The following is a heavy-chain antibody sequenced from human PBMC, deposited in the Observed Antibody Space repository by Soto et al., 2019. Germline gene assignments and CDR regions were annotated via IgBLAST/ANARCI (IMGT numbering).Heavy chain of an antibody. CDR2: ISHDGSYK. CDR3: AKGLLAIVGTTLPRDAFNI. V-gene: IGHV3-30*18. J-gene: IGHJ3*02. D-gene: IGHD1-26*01. CDR1: GFSFTTYV. Sequence: QVQLVESGGGVVQPGRSLRLSCAASGFSFTTYVMHWVRQAPGQGLEWVAVISHDGSYKYYGDAVKGRFTNSRDTSKNRVYLEMNSLRPEATAVYYCAKGLLAIVGTTLPRDAFNIWGQGTMVTVAS.